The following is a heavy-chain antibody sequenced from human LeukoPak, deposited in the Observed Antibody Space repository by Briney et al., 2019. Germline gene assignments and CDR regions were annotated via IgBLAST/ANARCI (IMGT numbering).Heavy chain of an antibody. V-gene: IGHV3-33*01. CDR1: GFTFSSYG. Sequence: GGSLRLSRAASGFTFSSYGMHWVRQAPGKGLEWVAVIWYDGSNKYYADSVKGRFTISRDNSKNTLYLQMNSLRAEDTAVYYCARDSYDFWSGYYTLYGMDVWGQGTTVTVSS. CDR3: ARDSYDFWSGYYTLYGMDV. J-gene: IGHJ6*02. D-gene: IGHD3-3*01. CDR2: IWYDGSNK.